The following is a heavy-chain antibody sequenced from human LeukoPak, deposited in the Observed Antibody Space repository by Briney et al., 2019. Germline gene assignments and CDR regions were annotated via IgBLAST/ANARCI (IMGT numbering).Heavy chain of an antibody. CDR1: GFTVSDNY. CDR2: IWYDGSNK. Sequence: GGSLRLSCAASGFTVSDNYMSWVRQAPGKGLEWVAVIWYDGSNKYYADSVKGRFTISRDNSKNTLYLQMNSLRAEDTAVYYCARDGATSSSTPYYFDYWGQGTLVTVSS. J-gene: IGHJ4*02. CDR3: ARDGATSSSTPYYFDY. D-gene: IGHD2-2*01. V-gene: IGHV3-33*08.